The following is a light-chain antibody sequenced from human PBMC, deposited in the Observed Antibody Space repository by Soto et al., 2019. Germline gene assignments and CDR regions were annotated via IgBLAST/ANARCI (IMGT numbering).Light chain of an antibody. CDR2: WAS. CDR3: KHYYGPPPA. J-gene: IGKJ3*01. CDR1: QSLLKSSHNKNT. Sequence: DIVMTQSPDSLAVSLGERATINCKSSQSLLKSSHNKNTLAWYQQKPGQPPKLLFYWASSRASGVPGRFSGSGSGTDFTLTISSLQAEDVAVYYCKHYYGPPPAFGPGTKVEIK. V-gene: IGKV4-1*01.